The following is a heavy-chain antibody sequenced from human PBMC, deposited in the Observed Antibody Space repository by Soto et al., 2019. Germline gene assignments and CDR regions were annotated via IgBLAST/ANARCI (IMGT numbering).Heavy chain of an antibody. D-gene: IGHD3-9*01. V-gene: IGHV1-18*01. CDR3: ARKVARRDILTGYSPGNMDV. Sequence: ASVKVSCKASGYTFTSYGISWVRQAPGQGLEWMGWISAYNGNTNYAQKLQGRVTMTTDTSTSTAYMELRSLRSDDTAVYYCARKVARRDILTGYSPGNMDVWGKGTTVTVSS. CDR1: GYTFTSYG. CDR2: ISAYNGNT. J-gene: IGHJ6*03.